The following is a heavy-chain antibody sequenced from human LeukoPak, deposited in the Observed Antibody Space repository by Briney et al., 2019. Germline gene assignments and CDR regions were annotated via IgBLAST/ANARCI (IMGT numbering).Heavy chain of an antibody. Sequence: ASVKVSCKASGYTFTSYGISWVRQAPGQGLEWMGWISAYNGNTNYAQKLQGRVTMTTDTSTSTAYMELRSLRSDDTAVYYCAREQLRYFDWPSGDDAFDIWGQGTMVTVSS. CDR1: GYTFTSYG. V-gene: IGHV1-18*01. CDR2: ISAYNGNT. CDR3: AREQLRYFDWPSGDDAFDI. J-gene: IGHJ3*02. D-gene: IGHD3-9*01.